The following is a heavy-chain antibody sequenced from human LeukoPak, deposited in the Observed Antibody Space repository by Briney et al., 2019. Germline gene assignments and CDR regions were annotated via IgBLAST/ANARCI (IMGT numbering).Heavy chain of an antibody. CDR1: GGTFSSYA. D-gene: IGHD6-13*01. V-gene: IGHV1-69*13. CDR3: AGIAAAGDDAFDI. Sequence: ASVKVSFKASGGTFSSYAISWVRQAPGQGLEWMGGIIPIFGTANYAQKFQGRVTITADESTSTAYMELSSLRSEDTAVYYCAGIAAAGDDAFDIWGQGTMATVSS. CDR2: IIPIFGTA. J-gene: IGHJ3*02.